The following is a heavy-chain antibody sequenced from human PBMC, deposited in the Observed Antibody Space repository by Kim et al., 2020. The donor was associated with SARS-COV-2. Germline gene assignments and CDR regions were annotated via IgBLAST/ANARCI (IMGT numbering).Heavy chain of an antibody. CDR2: TYYRSKWYN. CDR3: ARGGNYYDCSGYYYSSRDAFFI. V-gene: IGHV6-1*01. CDR1: GDSVSSNSAA. J-gene: IGHJ3*02. D-gene: IGHD3-22*01. Sequence: SQTLSLTCAISGDSVSSNSAAWNWIRQSPSRGLEWLGRTYYRSKWYNDYAVSVKSRITINPDTSKNQFSLQLNSVTPEDTAVYYCARGGNYYDCSGYYYSSRDAFFIWGQGTMVTVSS.